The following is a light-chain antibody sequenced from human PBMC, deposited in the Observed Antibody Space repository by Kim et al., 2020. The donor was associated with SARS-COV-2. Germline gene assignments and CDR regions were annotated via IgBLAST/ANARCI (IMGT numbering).Light chain of an antibody. CDR2: RDN. J-gene: IGLJ3*02. Sequence: QTGTLTWTGNSNNVGNQGAAWLQQHQGHPPKLLSYRDNDRPSGISERLSASRSGNTASLTISGLQPEDEADYYCSAWDISLNAWVFGGGTQLTVL. CDR1: SNNVGNQG. V-gene: IGLV10-54*01. CDR3: SAWDISLNAWV.